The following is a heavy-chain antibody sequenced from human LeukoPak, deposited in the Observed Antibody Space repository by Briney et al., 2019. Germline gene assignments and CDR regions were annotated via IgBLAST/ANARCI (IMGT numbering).Heavy chain of an antibody. CDR1: GFTFSNFW. CDR2: IRQDGGYK. CDR3: ARYFDNPAYSWRRFDY. J-gene: IGHJ4*02. D-gene: IGHD3-16*01. V-gene: IGHV3-7*01. Sequence: GGSVRLSCAASGFTFSNFWMSWVRQDPGKGPEWLATIRQDGGYKWYLDTVKGRFTISRDNAKNSLYLQTNSLRAEDTAVYSCARYFDNPAYSWRRFDYWGQGALVTVSS.